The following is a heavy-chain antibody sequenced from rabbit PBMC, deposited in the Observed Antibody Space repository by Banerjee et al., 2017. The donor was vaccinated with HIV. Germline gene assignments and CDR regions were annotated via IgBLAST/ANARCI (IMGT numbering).Heavy chain of an antibody. CDR2: INTSSGNT. Sequence: QSLEESGGGLVQPEGSLTLTCTASGFSFSNKYVMCWVRQAPGKGLEWIACINTSSGNTVYATWAKGRFTISRRNSLNTADLQMTSLTAADTATYFCAREDAAGGAYATWGQGTLVTVS. V-gene: IGHV1S43*01. D-gene: IGHD4-2*01. CDR3: AREDAAGGAYAT. CDR1: GFSFSNKYV. J-gene: IGHJ2*01.